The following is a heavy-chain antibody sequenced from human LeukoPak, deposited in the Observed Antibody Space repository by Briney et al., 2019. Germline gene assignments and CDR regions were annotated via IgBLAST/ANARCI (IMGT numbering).Heavy chain of an antibody. Sequence: PGGSLRLSCVASGFTFSSHWMHWVRQTPEKGLVWVSRMNSDESDTNYADSVNGRFTISRGNAKNTLYLQMNSLRVEDTAKYYCARGTEVAFDYWGQGTLVTVSS. CDR3: ARGTEVAFDY. D-gene: IGHD1-1*01. CDR2: MNSDESDT. J-gene: IGHJ4*02. CDR1: GFTFSSHW. V-gene: IGHV3-74*01.